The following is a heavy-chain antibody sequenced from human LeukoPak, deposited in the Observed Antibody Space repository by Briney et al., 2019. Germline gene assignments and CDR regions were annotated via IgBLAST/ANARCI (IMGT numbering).Heavy chain of an antibody. D-gene: IGHD6-13*01. CDR2: INPNSGGT. J-gene: IGHJ4*02. CDR1: GYTFTGYY. CDR3: ARAGYSSSWDFDY. Sequence: GASVKVSCKASGYTFTGYYMHWVRQAPGQGLEWMGWINPNSGGTNYAQKFQGRVTMTRDTSISTAYMELSRLRSDDTAVYYCARAGYSSSWDFDYWGQGTLVTVSS. V-gene: IGHV1-2*02.